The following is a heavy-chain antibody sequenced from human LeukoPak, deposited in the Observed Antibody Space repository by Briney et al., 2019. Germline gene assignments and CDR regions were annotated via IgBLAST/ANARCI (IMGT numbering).Heavy chain of an antibody. CDR3: ARGLRYYYDSSGYYYGY. CDR2: INPNSGGT. CDR1: GYTFTGYY. J-gene: IGHJ4*02. V-gene: IGHV1-2*02. Sequence: APVKVSCKASGYTFTGYYMHWVRQAPGQGLEWMGWINPNSGGTNYAQKFQGRVTMTRDTSISTAYMELSRLRSDDTAVYYCARGLRYYYDSSGYYYGYWGQGTLVTVSS. D-gene: IGHD3-22*01.